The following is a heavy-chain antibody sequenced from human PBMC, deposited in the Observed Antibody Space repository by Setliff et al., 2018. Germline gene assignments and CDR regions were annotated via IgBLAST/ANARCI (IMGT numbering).Heavy chain of an antibody. J-gene: IGHJ4*02. CDR2: ISAYNGNT. CDR1: GYTFTSYG. D-gene: IGHD3-9*01. V-gene: IGHV1-18*01. CDR3: AADLDFDILTRYYFDY. Sequence: RASVKVSCKASGYTFTSYGISWVRQAPGQGLEWMGWISAYNGNTNYAQKLQGRVTMTTDTSTSTAYMELSSLRSEDTAVYYCAADLDFDILTRYYFDYWGQGTLVTVSS.